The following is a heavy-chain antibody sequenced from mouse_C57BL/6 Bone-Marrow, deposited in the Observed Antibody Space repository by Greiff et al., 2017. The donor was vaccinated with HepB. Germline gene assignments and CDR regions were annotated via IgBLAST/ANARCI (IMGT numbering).Heavy chain of an antibody. J-gene: IGHJ2*01. Sequence: QVQLQQSGAELARPGASVKLSCKASGYTFTSYGISWVKQRTGQGLEWIGEIYPRSGNTFYNEKFKGKATLTADKSSSTAYMELRSLTSEDSAVYFCAIYDGYYHTLLWGQGTTLTVSS. CDR3: AIYDGYYHTLL. CDR1: GYTFTSYG. V-gene: IGHV1-81*01. CDR2: IYPRSGNT. D-gene: IGHD2-3*01.